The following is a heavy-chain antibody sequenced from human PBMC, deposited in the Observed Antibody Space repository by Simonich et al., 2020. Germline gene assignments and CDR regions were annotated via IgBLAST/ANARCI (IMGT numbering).Heavy chain of an antibody. Sequence: EVQLVESGGGLVQPGGSLRLSCAASGFTFSSYWMHWVRRAPGKGLVWVSRINSDGSSTSYADAVKGRFTIARDNAKNTLYLQMNSLRAEDTAVYYCARDYSNYDAFDIWGQGTMVTVSS. J-gene: IGHJ3*02. CDR3: ARDYSNYDAFDI. D-gene: IGHD4-4*01. CDR2: INSDGSST. V-gene: IGHV3-74*01. CDR1: GFTFSSYW.